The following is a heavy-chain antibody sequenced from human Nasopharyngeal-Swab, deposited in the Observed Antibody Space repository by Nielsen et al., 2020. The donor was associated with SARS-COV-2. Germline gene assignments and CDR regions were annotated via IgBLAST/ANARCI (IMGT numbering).Heavy chain of an antibody. CDR3: ARDGGSYYDYYYGMDV. V-gene: IGHV1-18*04. Sequence: ASVKVSCKTSGYTFTNYGITWVRQAPGQGLEWMGWISAYNGNTHYAQKFQGRVTMTTDTSTSTAYMELRSLRSDDTAVFYCARDGGSYYDYYYGMDVWGQGTTVTVSS. J-gene: IGHJ6*02. CDR1: GYTFTNYG. CDR2: ISAYNGNT. D-gene: IGHD1-26*01.